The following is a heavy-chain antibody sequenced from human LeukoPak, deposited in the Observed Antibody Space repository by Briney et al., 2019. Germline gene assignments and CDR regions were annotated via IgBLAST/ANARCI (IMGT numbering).Heavy chain of an antibody. Sequence: GGSLRLSCAASGFTFRSYWMHWVRHAPGKGLVWVSRINSDGSSTSNADSVKGRFTISRDNAKNTLYLQMNSLRVEDTAVYYCARGTPYDYDSSGYYYAFDIWGQGTMVIVSS. CDR1: GFTFRSYW. D-gene: IGHD3-22*01. J-gene: IGHJ3*02. V-gene: IGHV3-74*01. CDR3: ARGTPYDYDSSGYYYAFDI. CDR2: INSDGSST.